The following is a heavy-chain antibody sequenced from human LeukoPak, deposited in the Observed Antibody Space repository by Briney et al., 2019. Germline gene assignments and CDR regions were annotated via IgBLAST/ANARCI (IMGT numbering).Heavy chain of an antibody. D-gene: IGHD6-19*01. CDR3: AREGYSSGWSPHGWFDP. Sequence: PGGSLRLSCAASGFTFSDYYMSWIRQAPGKGLEWVSYISSSSSYTYYADSVKGRFTISRDNAKNSLYLQMNSLRAEDTAVYYCAREGYSSGWSPHGWFDPWGQGTLVTVSS. V-gene: IGHV3-11*06. J-gene: IGHJ5*02. CDR2: ISSSSSYT. CDR1: GFTFSDYY.